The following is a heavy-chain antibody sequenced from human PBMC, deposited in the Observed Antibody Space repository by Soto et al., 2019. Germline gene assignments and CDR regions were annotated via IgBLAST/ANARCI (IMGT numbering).Heavy chain of an antibody. Sequence: PGGSLRLSCAASGFTFSNAGMTWVRQAPGKGLEWVGRIKSKTDGGTTDYAAPVKGRFTISRDDSKNTLYLQMNNLKIEDTAVYHCTLGVWGSYDPGVPPDDYWGQGTLVTVSS. CDR2: IKSKTDGGTT. D-gene: IGHD3-16*01. V-gene: IGHV3-15*07. J-gene: IGHJ4*02. CDR1: GFTFSNAG. CDR3: TLGVWGSYDPGVPPDDY.